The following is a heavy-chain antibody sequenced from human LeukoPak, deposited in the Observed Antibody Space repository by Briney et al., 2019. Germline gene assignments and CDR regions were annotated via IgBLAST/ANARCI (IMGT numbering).Heavy chain of an antibody. V-gene: IGHV3-30*02. CDR3: ARDQGAAAGDYFDY. CDR2: IRSEGTNK. J-gene: IGHJ4*02. CDR1: GFTFSTYG. D-gene: IGHD6-13*01. Sequence: GGSLRLSCAASGFTFSTYGMHWVRQAPGKGLEWVAFIRSEGTNKYYADSVKGRFTISRDKSKNTLFLQMSSLRAEDTAVYYCARDQGAAAGDYFDYRGQGTLVTVSS.